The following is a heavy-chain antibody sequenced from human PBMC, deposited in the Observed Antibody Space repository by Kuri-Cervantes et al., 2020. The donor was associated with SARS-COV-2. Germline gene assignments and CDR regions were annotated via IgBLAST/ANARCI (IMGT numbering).Heavy chain of an antibody. V-gene: IGHV2-5*01. J-gene: IGHJ6*02. D-gene: IGHD6-6*01. CDR2: IYWNDDK. CDR1: GFSLSTSGVG. Sequence: SGPTLVKPTQTLTLTCTFSGFSLSTSGVGVGWTRQPPGKALEWLALIYWNDDKRYSPSLKSRLTITKDTSKNQVVLTMTNMDPVDTATYYCASIAARRVSYYYYGMDVWGQGTTVTVSS. CDR3: ASIAARRVSYYYYGMDV.